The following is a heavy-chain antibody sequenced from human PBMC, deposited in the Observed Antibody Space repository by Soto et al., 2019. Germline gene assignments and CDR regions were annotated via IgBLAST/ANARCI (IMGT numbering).Heavy chain of an antibody. J-gene: IGHJ4*02. CDR2: ISSSSSYT. Sequence: GGSLRLSCAASGFTFSDYYMSWIRQAPGKGLEWVSYISSSSSYTNYADSVEGRFTISRDNAKNSLYLQMNSLRAEDTAVYYCARVNGSGSYYNVPLDYWGQGTLVTVSS. CDR3: ARVNGSGSYYNVPLDY. CDR1: GFTFSDYY. V-gene: IGHV3-11*06. D-gene: IGHD3-10*01.